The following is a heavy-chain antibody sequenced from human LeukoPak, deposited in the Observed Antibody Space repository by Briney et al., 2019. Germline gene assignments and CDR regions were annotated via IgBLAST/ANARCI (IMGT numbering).Heavy chain of an antibody. CDR1: GVSISDYS. D-gene: IGHD2-21*02. CDR2: LSSPANT. CDR3: ARDRTAPRQRFFDY. J-gene: IGHJ4*02. V-gene: IGHV4-4*07. Sequence: RPSETLSPTCSVSGVSISDYSWSWIRQPAGKGLEFIGRLSSPANTYYSPSLKSRITLSMDTSKNHFSLNLTSVTAADTAVYYCARDRTAPRQRFFDYWGKGILVTVSS.